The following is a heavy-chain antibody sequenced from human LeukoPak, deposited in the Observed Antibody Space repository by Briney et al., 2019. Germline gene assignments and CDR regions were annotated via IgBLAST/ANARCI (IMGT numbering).Heavy chain of an antibody. CDR3: VGGMGGHFDY. V-gene: IGHV3-74*01. Sequence: GGSLRLSCAASGFTFSTYWMHWVRQAPGKGLVWVSRVNTAGSSTSYADSVKGRFTISRDNAKNTLYLQMNSLRAEDTAMYYRVGGMGGHFDYWGQGTLVTVSS. CDR1: GFTFSTYW. J-gene: IGHJ4*02. CDR2: VNTAGSST. D-gene: IGHD3-16*01.